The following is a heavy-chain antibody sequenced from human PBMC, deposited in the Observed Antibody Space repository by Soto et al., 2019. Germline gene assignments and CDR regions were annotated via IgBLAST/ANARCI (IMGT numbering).Heavy chain of an antibody. D-gene: IGHD3-3*01. Sequence: ASVKVSCKASGYTFTSYGINWVRQATGQGLEWMGWMNPNSGNTGYAQKFQGRVTMTRNTSISTAYMELSSLRSEDTAVYYCARGPDSRITIFGVVIVGHYYYYGMDVWGQGTTVTVSS. CDR1: GYTFTSYG. J-gene: IGHJ6*02. CDR2: MNPNSGNT. V-gene: IGHV1-8*02. CDR3: ARGPDSRITIFGVVIVGHYYYYGMDV.